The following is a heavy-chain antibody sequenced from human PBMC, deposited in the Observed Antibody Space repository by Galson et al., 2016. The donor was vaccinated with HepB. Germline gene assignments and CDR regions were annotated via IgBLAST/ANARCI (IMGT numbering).Heavy chain of an antibody. CDR1: GFTFSYYA. CDR3: ARSVWRWRGMDV. J-gene: IGHJ6*02. CDR2: ISYDGSNK. D-gene: IGHD2-21*01. Sequence: LRLSCAASGFTFSYYAIHWVRQAPGKGLEWVAVISYDGSNKYYADSVKGRFTISRDNSKNMLYLQRNSLRAADTAVYYCARSVWRWRGMDVWGQGTTVTVSS. V-gene: IGHV3-30*04.